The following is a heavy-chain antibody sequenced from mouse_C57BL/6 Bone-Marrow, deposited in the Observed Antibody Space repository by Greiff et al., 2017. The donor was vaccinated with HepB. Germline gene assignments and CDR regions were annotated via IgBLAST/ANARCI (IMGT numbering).Heavy chain of an antibody. CDR2: IYPRSGNI. Sequence: VQLQQSGAELARPGASVKLSCTASGFTFTSYGISWVQQSTGQGLEWIGEIYPRSGNIYYNEKFKGKGTLTTDKSSSTAYMELRSLKSEDSAVYFCASTRVASSDDHYYAMDYWGQGTSVTVSS. CDR3: ASTRVASSDDHYYAMDY. CDR1: GFTFTSYG. D-gene: IGHD3-2*02. J-gene: IGHJ4*01. V-gene: IGHV1-81*01.